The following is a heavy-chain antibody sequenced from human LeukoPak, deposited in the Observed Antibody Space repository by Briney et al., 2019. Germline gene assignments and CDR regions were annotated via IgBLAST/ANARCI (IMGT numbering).Heavy chain of an antibody. V-gene: IGHV3-30*02. CDR3: AKDHHAAGMVDY. D-gene: IGHD6-13*01. CDR2: IRYDGSNK. J-gene: IGHJ4*02. CDR1: QFNFNKFG. Sequence: GGSLRLSCATSQFNFNKFGMHWVRQAPGKGLEWVAFIRYDGSNKYYADSVKGRFTISRDNSKNTLYLQMNSLRAEDTAVYYCAKDHHAAGMVDYWGQGTLVTVSS.